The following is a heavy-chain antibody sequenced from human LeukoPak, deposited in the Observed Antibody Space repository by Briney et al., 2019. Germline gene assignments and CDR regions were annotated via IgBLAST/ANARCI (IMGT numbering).Heavy chain of an antibody. D-gene: IGHD6-13*01. J-gene: IGHJ4*02. CDR2: IIPIFGTA. Sequence: SVKVSCKASGYTFTSYAISWVRQAPGQGLEWMGGIIPIFGTANYAQKFQGRVTITADESTSTAYMELSSLRSEDTAVYYCARLAPIAAAGRAGYWGQGTLVTVSS. CDR1: GYTFTSYA. V-gene: IGHV1-69*13. CDR3: ARLAPIAAAGRAGY.